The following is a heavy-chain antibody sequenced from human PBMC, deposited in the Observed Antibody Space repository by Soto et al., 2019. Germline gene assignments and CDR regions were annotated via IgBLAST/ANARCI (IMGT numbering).Heavy chain of an antibody. V-gene: IGHV4-34*01. J-gene: IGHJ4*02. CDR3: AREYGGNSGTSDY. Sequence: QVQLQQWGAGLLKPSETLSLTCAVYGGSFSGYYWSWIRQPPGKGLEWIGEINHSGSTNYNPSLKSRVTISVDTSKNQFSLKLSSVTAADTAVYYCAREYGGNSGTSDYWGQGTLVTVSS. CDR1: GGSFSGYY. D-gene: IGHD2-21*02. CDR2: INHSGST.